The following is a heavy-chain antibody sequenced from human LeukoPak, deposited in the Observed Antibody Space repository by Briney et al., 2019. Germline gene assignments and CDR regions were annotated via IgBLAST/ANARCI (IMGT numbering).Heavy chain of an antibody. J-gene: IGHJ6*03. Sequence: PGGSLRLSCAASGFTFSSYSMNWVRQAPGKGLEWVSSISSSSSYIYYADSVKGRFTISRDNAKNSLYLQMNSLRAEDTAVYYCARDVQYNGYEVWIQLWLRYYYYYMDVWGKGTTVTVSS. V-gene: IGHV3-21*01. CDR1: GFTFSSYS. CDR2: ISSSSSYI. D-gene: IGHD5-18*01. CDR3: ARDVQYNGYEVWIQLWLRYYYYYMDV.